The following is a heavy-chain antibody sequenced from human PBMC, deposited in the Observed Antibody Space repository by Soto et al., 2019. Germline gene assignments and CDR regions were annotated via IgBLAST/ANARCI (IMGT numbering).Heavy chain of an antibody. CDR2: IYYSGST. Sequence: SETLSLTCTVSGGSISSGNHYWNLIRQPPGKGLEWIGYIYYSGSTYYNPSLKSRVTMSVDTTENQFSLKLSSVTAADTAVYYCARDTGEDYDSSGSLHYWGQGILVTVSS. D-gene: IGHD3-22*01. CDR1: GGSISSGNHY. V-gene: IGHV4-30-4*01. CDR3: ARDTGEDYDSSGSLHY. J-gene: IGHJ4*02.